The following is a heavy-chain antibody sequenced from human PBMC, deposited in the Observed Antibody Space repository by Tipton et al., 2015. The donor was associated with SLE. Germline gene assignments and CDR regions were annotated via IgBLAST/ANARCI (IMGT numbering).Heavy chain of an antibody. D-gene: IGHD1-26*01. V-gene: IGHV4-59*01. CDR3: AKDSGTYYLDF. CDR1: GVSISTYY. J-gene: IGHJ4*02. Sequence: LRLSCSVSGVSISTYYWSWIRQSPGKGLEWIGFFYFSGSSQYNPSLKSRVAISADTSNNQFSLELRSVTAADTAVYYCAKDSGTYYLDFWGQGVLVNVSS. CDR2: FYFSGSS.